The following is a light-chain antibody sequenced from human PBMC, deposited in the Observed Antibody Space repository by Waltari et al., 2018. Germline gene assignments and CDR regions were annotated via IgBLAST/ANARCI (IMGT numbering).Light chain of an antibody. V-gene: IGKV3-20*01. CDR2: DAS. Sequence: EIVLTQSPGTLFLSPGERATVSCRASQSISKYLAWYRLKPGQAPRLLIYDASKRATGIPDRFSASGSGTDFSLTISRLEPEDFAVYYCQHYVRLPVTFGQGTKVEIK. J-gene: IGKJ1*01. CDR3: QHYVRLPVT. CDR1: QSISKY.